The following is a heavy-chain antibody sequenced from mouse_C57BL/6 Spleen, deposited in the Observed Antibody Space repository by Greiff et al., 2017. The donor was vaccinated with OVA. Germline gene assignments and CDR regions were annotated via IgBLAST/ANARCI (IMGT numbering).Heavy chain of an antibody. J-gene: IGHJ4*01. V-gene: IGHV1-53*01. CDR1: GYTFTSYW. D-gene: IGHD1-1*01. Sequence: QVHVKQSGTELVKPGASVQLSCKASGYTFTSYWMHWVTQRPGQGLEWIGNINPSNGGTNYNEKFKSKATLTVDKSSSTAYMQLSSLTSEDSAVYYCARDYYGSSYAMDYWGQGTSVTVSS. CDR3: ARDYYGSSYAMDY. CDR2: INPSNGGT.